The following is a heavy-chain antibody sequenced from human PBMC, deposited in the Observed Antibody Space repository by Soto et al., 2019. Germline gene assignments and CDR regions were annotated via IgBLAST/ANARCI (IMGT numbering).Heavy chain of an antibody. CDR2: IFSNDEN. Sequence: QVTLKESGPVLVKPTETLTLTCTVSGFSLSNARMGVSWIRQPPGKALEWLAHIFSNDENSYSTSLNSRLTISKDAAKSQVVLTMSRMDPVDTATYDCARMLEGIAARPYWYFDLWGRGTLVTVSS. CDR1: GFSLSNARMG. V-gene: IGHV2-26*01. D-gene: IGHD6-6*01. J-gene: IGHJ2*01. CDR3: ARMLEGIAARPYWYFDL.